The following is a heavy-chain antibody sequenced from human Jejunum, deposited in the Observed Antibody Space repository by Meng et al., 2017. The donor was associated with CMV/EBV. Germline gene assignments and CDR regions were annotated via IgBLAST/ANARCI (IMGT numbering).Heavy chain of an antibody. V-gene: IGHV3-23*01. J-gene: IGHJ4*02. CDR1: VFTFSRFA. CDR2: IRGSDDQT. D-gene: IGHD5-18*01. CDR3: AKSLVDTAMDLDY. Sequence: ASVFTFSRFAMPWVRQAPRKGLEWVSTIRGSDDQTYYSDSVKGRFTISRDNSKNTLYLQMNSLRADDTAVYYCAKSLVDTAMDLDYWGQGMLVTVSS.